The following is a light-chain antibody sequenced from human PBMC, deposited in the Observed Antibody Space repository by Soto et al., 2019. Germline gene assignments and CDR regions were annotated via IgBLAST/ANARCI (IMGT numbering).Light chain of an antibody. Sequence: QSALTQPASVSGSPGQSITISCTGTSSDVGGYNYVSWYQQHPGKAPKLMIYDVSNRPSGVSNRFSGSKSGNTASLTISGLEAEDEADYYGSSYTSSSTFYVFVTGTKLTVL. CDR3: SSYTSSSTFYV. V-gene: IGLV2-14*01. CDR1: SSDVGGYNY. J-gene: IGLJ1*01. CDR2: DVS.